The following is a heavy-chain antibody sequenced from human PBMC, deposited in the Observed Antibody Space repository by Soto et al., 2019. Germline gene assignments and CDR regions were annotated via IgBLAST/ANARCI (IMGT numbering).Heavy chain of an antibody. CDR1: GYTFTSYA. CDR3: ARDKDYYGSGSYYNSDY. CDR2: ISAGNGNT. V-gene: IGHV1-3*01. Sequence: ASVKVSCKASGYTFTSYAMHWVRQAPGQRLEWMGWISAGNGNTKYSQKFQGRVTITRDTSASTAYMELSSLRSEDTVVYYCARDKDYYGSGSYYNSDYWGQGTLVTVSS. J-gene: IGHJ4*02. D-gene: IGHD3-10*01.